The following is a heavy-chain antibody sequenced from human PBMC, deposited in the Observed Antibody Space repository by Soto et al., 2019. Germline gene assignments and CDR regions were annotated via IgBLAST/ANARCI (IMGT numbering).Heavy chain of an antibody. Sequence: PGGSLRLSCEDSGLTFSRYAMSWVRQAPGKGLEWVSGISGSGGTTYYADSVKGRFTISRDKSKNTLYLQMNSLTAGDTAVYYCAKATATGGGAFDICGQGTMVTVSS. J-gene: IGHJ3*02. V-gene: IGHV3-23*01. CDR2: ISGSGGTT. CDR1: GLTFSRYA. CDR3: AKATATGGGAFDI. D-gene: IGHD2-8*02.